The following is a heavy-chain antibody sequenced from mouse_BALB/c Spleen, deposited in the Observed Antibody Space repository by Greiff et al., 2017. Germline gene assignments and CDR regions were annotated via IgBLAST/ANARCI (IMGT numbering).Heavy chain of an antibody. CDR2: IYPGNSDT. CDR1: GYTFTSYW. D-gene: IGHD2-3*01. Sequence: EVKVVESGTVLARPGASVKMSCKASGYTFTSYWMHWVKQRPGQGLEWIGAIYPGNSDTSYNQKFKGKAKLTAVTSTSTAYMELSSLTNEDSAVYYCTRCYDGYYYYFDYWGQGTTLTVSS. V-gene: IGHV1-5*01. J-gene: IGHJ2*01. CDR3: TRCYDGYYYYFDY.